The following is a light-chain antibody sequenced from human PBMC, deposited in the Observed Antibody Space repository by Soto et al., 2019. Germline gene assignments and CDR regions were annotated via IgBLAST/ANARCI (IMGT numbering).Light chain of an antibody. CDR2: GAS. CDR1: QSIDNNY. CDR3: QQYGSSPIT. J-gene: IGKJ5*01. V-gene: IGKV3-20*01. Sequence: ELVLTQSPGTLSLYPGERATLSCRASQSIDNNYLAWYQQKPGQAPRLLIYGASSRATGIPDRFSGSGSETDFTLNISRLESEDFAVVYCQQYGSSPITGGQGTRREIK.